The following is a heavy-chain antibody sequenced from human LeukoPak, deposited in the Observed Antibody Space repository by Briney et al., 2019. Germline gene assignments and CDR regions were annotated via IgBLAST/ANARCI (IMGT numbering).Heavy chain of an antibody. D-gene: IGHD3-22*01. CDR3: ARTVVVKNLTFDP. J-gene: IGHJ5*02. Sequence: SVKVSCKASGGTFSSYAISWVRQAPGQGLEWVGGIIPIFGTANYAQKFQGRVTITADKSTSTAYMELSSLRSEDTAVYYCARTVVVKNLTFDPWGQGTLVTVSS. CDR2: IIPIFGTA. V-gene: IGHV1-69*06. CDR1: GGTFSSYA.